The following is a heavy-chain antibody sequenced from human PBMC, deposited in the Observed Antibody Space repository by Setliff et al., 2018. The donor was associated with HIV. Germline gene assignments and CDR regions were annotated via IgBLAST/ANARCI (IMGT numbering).Heavy chain of an antibody. V-gene: IGHV1-69*13. Sequence: SVKVSCKASGGTVNNYAISWVRQAPGKGLEWVGGIIPLFGTTNYAQKFQGRVTITADESKNTAHMELNSLRSIDTAMYYCATVFYYNSESYSLDYWGQGMLVTVSS. CDR1: GGTVNNYA. D-gene: IGHD3-10*01. CDR2: IIPLFGTT. CDR3: ATVFYYNSESYSLDY. J-gene: IGHJ4*02.